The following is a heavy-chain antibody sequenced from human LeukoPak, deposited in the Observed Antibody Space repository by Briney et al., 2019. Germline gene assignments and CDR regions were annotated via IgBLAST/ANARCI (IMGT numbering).Heavy chain of an antibody. D-gene: IGHD2-2*01. V-gene: IGHV1-2*02. J-gene: IGHJ6*03. CDR3: ARGGVLLPAAPLLMNYYYYYMDV. CDR1: GYTFTGYY. Sequence: ASVKVSCKASGYTFTGYYIHWVRQAPGQGLEWMGWINPHSGGTNYAQKFQGGVTMTRDTSITTAYMELSSLRSDDTAVYYCARGGVLLPAAPLLMNYYYYYMDVWGKGTTVTISS. CDR2: INPHSGGT.